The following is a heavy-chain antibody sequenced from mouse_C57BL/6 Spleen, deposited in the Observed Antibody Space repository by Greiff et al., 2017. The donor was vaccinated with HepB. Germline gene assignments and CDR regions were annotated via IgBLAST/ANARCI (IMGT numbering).Heavy chain of an antibody. CDR1: GYTFTDYY. V-gene: IGHV1-26*01. D-gene: IGHD1-1*01. CDR3: AREDGTTVVALDY. CDR2: INPNNGGT. J-gene: IGHJ2*01. Sequence: EVQLQQSGPELVKPGASVKISCKASGYTFTDYYMNWVKQSHGKSLEWIGDINPNNGGTSYNQKFKGKATLTVDKSSSTAYMELRSLTSEDSAVYYCAREDGTTVVALDYWGQGTTLTVSS.